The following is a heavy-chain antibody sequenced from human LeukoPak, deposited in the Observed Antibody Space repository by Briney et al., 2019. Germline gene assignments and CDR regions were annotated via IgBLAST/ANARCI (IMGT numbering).Heavy chain of an antibody. CDR1: GFTLDDYA. D-gene: IGHD6-13*01. CDR2: ISWKSGSI. J-gene: IGHJ4*02. Sequence: GRSLRLSCAASGFTLDDYAMRCVRHAPGKGLEWVSGISWKSGSIGYADSMKGRFTMSRDNAKNSLCLQINSLRTEDTAEYYCARRRGGSSSWSYLDYWGKGTLVTVSS. CDR3: ARRRGGSSSWSYLDY. V-gene: IGHV3-9*01.